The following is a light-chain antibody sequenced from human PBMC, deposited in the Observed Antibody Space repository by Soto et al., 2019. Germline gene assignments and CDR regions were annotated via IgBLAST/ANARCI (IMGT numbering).Light chain of an antibody. J-gene: IGKJ2*01. CDR2: KTS. Sequence: DIQMTQSPSTLSASVGDRVTITCRASQSVSNWLAWYQQKPGKAPNLLIYKTSDLESGVPSRFSGSGSGTEFTLTISSLQPDDFETYYCEQYSTFPYTFGQGTKLEI. V-gene: IGKV1-5*03. CDR1: QSVSNW. CDR3: EQYSTFPYT.